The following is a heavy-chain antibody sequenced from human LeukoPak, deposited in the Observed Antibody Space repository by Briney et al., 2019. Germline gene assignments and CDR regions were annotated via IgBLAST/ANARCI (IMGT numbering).Heavy chain of an antibody. J-gene: IGHJ5*02. D-gene: IGHD3-22*01. CDR1: GYTFTGYY. CDR2: INPNSGGT. V-gene: IGHV1-2*02. Sequence: GSVRVSCKASGYTFTGYYMHWVRQAPGQGLEWMGWINPNSGGTNYAQKFQGRVTMTRDTSISTAYMELSRLRSDDTAVYYCARDRTNITMIVDPWGQGTLVTVSS. CDR3: ARDRTNITMIVDP.